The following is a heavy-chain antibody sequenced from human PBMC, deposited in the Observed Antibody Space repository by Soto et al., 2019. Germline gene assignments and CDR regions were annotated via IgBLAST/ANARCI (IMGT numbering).Heavy chain of an antibody. CDR3: AREYNKSGYRLLDP. V-gene: IGHV4-30-4*01. CDR1: GGSISSGDYY. J-gene: IGHJ5*02. CDR2: SHHSGST. Sequence: QVQLQETGPGLVKPSETLSLTCTVSGGSISSGDYYWSWIRQSPGKGLEWMGYSHHSGSTYYNPSLKTRATMSVDSARNQFSLKLTSVTAADTAVYYWAREYNKSGYRLLDPWGQGTRVTVSS. D-gene: IGHD3-22*01.